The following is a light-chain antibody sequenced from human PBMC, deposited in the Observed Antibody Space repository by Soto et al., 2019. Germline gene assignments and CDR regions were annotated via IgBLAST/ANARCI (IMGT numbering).Light chain of an antibody. CDR2: GGS. CDR1: QSVGSSY. V-gene: IGKV3-20*01. CDR3: QQYGSSGT. Sequence: EVVLTQSPAILSLSPGERAALSCRASQSVGSSYLAWYQHKSGQAPRLLIYGGSGRARGVPDRFNGSGSGTDFTLTISRLEPEDFAVYYCQQYGSSGTFGQGTKVDIK. J-gene: IGKJ1*01.